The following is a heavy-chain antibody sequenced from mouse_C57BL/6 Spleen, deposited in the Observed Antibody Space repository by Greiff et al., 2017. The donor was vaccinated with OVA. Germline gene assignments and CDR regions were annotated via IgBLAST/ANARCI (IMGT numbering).Heavy chain of an antibody. D-gene: IGHD1-1*01. V-gene: IGHV5-17*01. J-gene: IGHJ4*01. CDR1: GFTFSDYG. Sequence: EVHLVESGGGLVKPGGSLKLSCAASGFTFSDYGMHWVRQAPEKGLEWVAYISSGSSTIYSADTVKGRFTISRDNAKNTLFLQMTSLRSEDTAMYYCARGATVVMDYWGQGTSVTVSS. CDR3: ARGATVVMDY. CDR2: ISSGSSTI.